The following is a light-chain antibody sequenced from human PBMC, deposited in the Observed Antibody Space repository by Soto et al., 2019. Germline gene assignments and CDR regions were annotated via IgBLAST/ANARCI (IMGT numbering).Light chain of an antibody. CDR1: QSLSSTY. CDR3: QQYADS. CDR2: YAS. Sequence: ETVLTQSPGTLSLSPGERATLSCRASQSLSSTYLAWYQLKPGQAPRLLIYYASSRATGIPDRFSGSGSGTDFTLTISRLEPEDSAVYYCQQYADSFGGGTKVEIK. J-gene: IGKJ4*01. V-gene: IGKV3-20*01.